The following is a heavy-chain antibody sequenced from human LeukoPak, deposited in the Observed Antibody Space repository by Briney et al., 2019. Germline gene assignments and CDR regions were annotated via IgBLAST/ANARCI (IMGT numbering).Heavy chain of an antibody. D-gene: IGHD2-21*02. Sequence: PGGSLRLSCAASGFTFSDYYMSWIRQAPGKGLEWISYISSSGSIIYYADSVNGRFTVSRDNDKNSQYLQMNSLRAEDTAVYYCAREGDQYNYDYYMDVWGKGTTVTVSS. J-gene: IGHJ6*03. V-gene: IGHV3-11*04. CDR2: ISSSGSII. CDR1: GFTFSDYY. CDR3: AREGDQYNYDYYMDV.